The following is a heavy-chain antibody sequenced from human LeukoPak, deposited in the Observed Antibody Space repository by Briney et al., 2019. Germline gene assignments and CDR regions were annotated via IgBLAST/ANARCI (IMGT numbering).Heavy chain of an antibody. J-gene: IGHJ2*01. CDR1: GFTFSSYS. Sequence: PGGSLRLSCAASGFTFSSYSMNWVRQAPGKGLEWVSSISSSSSYIYYADSVKGRFTISRDNAKNSLYLQMNSLRAEDTAVYYCARDAEISGSYYPRYFDLWGRGTLVTVSS. CDR2: ISSSSSYI. D-gene: IGHD1-26*01. CDR3: ARDAEISGSYYPRYFDL. V-gene: IGHV3-21*01.